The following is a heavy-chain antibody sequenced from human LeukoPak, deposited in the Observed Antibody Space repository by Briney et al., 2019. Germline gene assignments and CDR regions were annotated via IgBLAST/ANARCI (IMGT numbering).Heavy chain of an antibody. D-gene: IGHD4-11*01. CDR1: GFTFSSYW. J-gene: IGHJ4*02. V-gene: IGHV3-30-3*01. Sequence: GGSLRLSCAASGFTFSSYWMHWVRQAPGKGLEWVAVISYDGSNKYYADSVKGRFTISRDNSKNTLYLQMNSLRAEDTAVYYCARGTTVTTFDYWGQGTLVTVSS. CDR2: ISYDGSNK. CDR3: ARGTTVTTFDY.